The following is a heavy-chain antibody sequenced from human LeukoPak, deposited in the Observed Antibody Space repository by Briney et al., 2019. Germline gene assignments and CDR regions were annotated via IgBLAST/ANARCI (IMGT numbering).Heavy chain of an antibody. Sequence: PSETLSLTCAVSGGSISSSNWWSWVRQPPGKGLEWIGEIYHSGSTNYNPSLKSRVTISVDKSKNQFSLKLSSVAAADTAVYYCASIGGEGGSYWLWGQGTLVTVSS. CDR3: ASIGGEGGSYWL. CDR1: GGSISSSNW. J-gene: IGHJ4*02. V-gene: IGHV4-4*02. D-gene: IGHD1-26*01. CDR2: IYHSGST.